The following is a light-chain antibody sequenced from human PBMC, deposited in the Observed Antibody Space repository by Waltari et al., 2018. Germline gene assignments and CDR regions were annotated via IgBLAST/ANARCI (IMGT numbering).Light chain of an antibody. CDR3: HQYYSDPPTT. V-gene: IGKV4-1*01. CDR2: WAS. J-gene: IGKJ1*01. CDR1: QSLFYSSNNKNY. Sequence: IVLTQSPDSLAVSLGERATINCRSSQSLFYSSNNKNYLAWYQKKPGQPPKMLSYWASTRESGVPDRFSGSGFGTDFSLTISNLQAEDVAVYYRHQYYSDPPTTFGQGTKVEIK.